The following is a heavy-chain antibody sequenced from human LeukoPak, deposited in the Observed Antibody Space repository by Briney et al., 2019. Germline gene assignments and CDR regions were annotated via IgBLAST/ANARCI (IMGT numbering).Heavy chain of an antibody. Sequence: ASVKVSCKAFGYTFTTSYLHWVRQAPVQGLEWMGSVNPTDGGTTFAQKFQGRVALPCDTSTSTVYMELSSLRSDDTAVYYCARDLAAMIPHGFDLWGQGTVVTVSS. J-gene: IGHJ3*01. CDR3: ARDLAAMIPHGFDL. CDR2: VNPTDGGT. V-gene: IGHV1-46*01. CDR1: GYTFTTSY. D-gene: IGHD5-18*01.